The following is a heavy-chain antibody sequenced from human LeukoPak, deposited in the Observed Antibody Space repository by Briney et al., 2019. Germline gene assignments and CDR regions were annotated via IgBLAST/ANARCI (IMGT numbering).Heavy chain of an antibody. D-gene: IGHD3-3*01. V-gene: IGHV3-11*04. Sequence: GGSLRLSCAASGFTFSDYYMSWIRQVPGKGLEWVSYISSSGSTMYYADSVKGRFTISRDNAKNSLYLQTNSLRAEDTAVYYCAREVGMGITIFGVVNDAFDIWGQGTMVTVSS. CDR3: AREVGMGITIFGVVNDAFDI. J-gene: IGHJ3*02. CDR2: ISSSGSTM. CDR1: GFTFSDYY.